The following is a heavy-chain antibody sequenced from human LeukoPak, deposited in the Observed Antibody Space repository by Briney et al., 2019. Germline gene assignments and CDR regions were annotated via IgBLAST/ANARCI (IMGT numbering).Heavy chain of an antibody. Sequence: GESLRISCKGSGYSFTSYWISWGRQMPGKGLEWMGRIDLSDSYTNYSPSFQGHVTISADKSISTASLQWSSLKASDTAMYYCARAQYYYDSSGYYQTTGNFDYWGQGTLVTVSS. CDR1: GYSFTSYW. CDR3: ARAQYYYDSSGYYQTTGNFDY. CDR2: IDLSDSYT. D-gene: IGHD3-22*01. J-gene: IGHJ4*02. V-gene: IGHV5-10-1*01.